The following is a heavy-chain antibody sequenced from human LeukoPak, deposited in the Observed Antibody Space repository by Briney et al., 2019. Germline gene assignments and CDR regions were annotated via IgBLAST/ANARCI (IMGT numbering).Heavy chain of an antibody. CDR3: ARDQSGGYSGFDPRD. CDR1: GFTFGGFG. CDR2: IMYDGSNK. J-gene: IGHJ4*02. Sequence: GRSLRLSCAASGFTFGGFGIHWVRQAPGEGLEWVTLIMYDGSNKYYADSVKGRFTISRDNYKNTVYLQMDSLRAEDTAVYYCARDQSGGYSGFDPRDWGQGALVTVSS. D-gene: IGHD5-12*01. V-gene: IGHV3-33*01.